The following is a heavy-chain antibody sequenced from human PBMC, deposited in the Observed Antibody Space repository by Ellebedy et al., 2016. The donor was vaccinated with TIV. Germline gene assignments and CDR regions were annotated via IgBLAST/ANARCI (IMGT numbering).Heavy chain of an antibody. CDR1: GFTFRRYA. J-gene: IGHJ4*02. Sequence: PGGSLRLSCAASGFTFRRYAMTWVRQAPGKGLEWVSGIVGNGAHVYADSVKGRFTISRDNSKTTLDLQMNSLRAEDTAVYFCAKDRTPGDGYWVFDYWGQGTLVTVSS. V-gene: IGHV3-23*01. D-gene: IGHD5-18*01. CDR3: AKDRTPGDGYWVFDY. CDR2: IVGNGAH.